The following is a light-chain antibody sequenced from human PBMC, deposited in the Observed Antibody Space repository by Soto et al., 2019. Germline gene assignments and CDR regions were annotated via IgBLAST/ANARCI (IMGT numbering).Light chain of an antibody. CDR3: HQRSNWAPWT. CDR1: QSVGTY. V-gene: IGKV3-11*01. CDR2: DAS. Sequence: EIVLTQSPATLSLSPGERATLSGRASQSVGTYLAWYQQKAGQAPSLLIDDASNRATGIPARFSGSGSETDFSLTISSLGAADFSVYYWHQRSNWAPWTFGNGTKVEIK. J-gene: IGKJ1*01.